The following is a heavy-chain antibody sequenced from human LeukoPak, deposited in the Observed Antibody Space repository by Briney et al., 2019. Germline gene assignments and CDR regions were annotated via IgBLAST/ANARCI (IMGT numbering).Heavy chain of an antibody. D-gene: IGHD5-18*01. CDR3: ARQRGYSDY. Sequence: SETLSLTCTVSGGSISSSSYYRGWIRQPPGKGLEWIGSIYYSGSTYYNPSLKSRVTISVDTSKNQFSLKLSSVTAADTAVYYCARQRGYSDYWGQGTLVTVSS. J-gene: IGHJ4*02. CDR2: IYYSGST. CDR1: GGSISSSSYY. V-gene: IGHV4-39*01.